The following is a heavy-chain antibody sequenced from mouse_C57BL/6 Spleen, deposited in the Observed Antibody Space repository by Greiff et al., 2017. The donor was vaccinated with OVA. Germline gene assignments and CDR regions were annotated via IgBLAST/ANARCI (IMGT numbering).Heavy chain of an antibody. CDR3: ARGAFYYGSSPSWFAY. D-gene: IGHD1-1*01. J-gene: IGHJ3*01. Sequence: LEESGSELVKPGASVKISCKASGYSFTDYNMNWVKQSNGKSLEWIGVINPNYGTTRYNQKFKGKATSTVDQSSSTAYMQLNSLTSEDSAVYYCARGAFYYGSSPSWFAYWGQGTLVTVSA. V-gene: IGHV1-39*01. CDR2: INPNYGTT. CDR1: GYSFTDYN.